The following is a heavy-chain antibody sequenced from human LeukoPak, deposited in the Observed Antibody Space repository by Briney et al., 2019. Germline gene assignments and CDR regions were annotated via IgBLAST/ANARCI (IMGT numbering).Heavy chain of an antibody. D-gene: IGHD1-26*01. CDR2: INAGNGNT. CDR1: GYTFTSYA. CDR3: ARAFEGATLLLPADD. Sequence: ASVTVSCTASGYTFTSYAMHWVRQAPGQRLEWMGWINAGNGNTKYSQKFQGRVTITRDTSASTAYMELSSLRSEDTAVYYCARAFEGATLLLPADDWGQGTLVTVSS. V-gene: IGHV1-3*01. J-gene: IGHJ4*02.